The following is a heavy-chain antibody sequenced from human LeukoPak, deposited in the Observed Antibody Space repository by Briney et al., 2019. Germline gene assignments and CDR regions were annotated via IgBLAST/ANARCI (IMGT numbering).Heavy chain of an antibody. V-gene: IGHV3-23*01. Sequence: GGSLRPSCAASGFTFSSCAMTWVRQAPGKGLEWVSCISGSGDYTYYADSVKGRFTISRGNSKNTVYLQMNNLRVEDTALYYCARGAFERFGEPSDYWGQGTLVSVSS. CDR2: ISGSGDYT. D-gene: IGHD3-10*01. J-gene: IGHJ4*02. CDR1: GFTFSSCA. CDR3: ARGAFERFGEPSDY.